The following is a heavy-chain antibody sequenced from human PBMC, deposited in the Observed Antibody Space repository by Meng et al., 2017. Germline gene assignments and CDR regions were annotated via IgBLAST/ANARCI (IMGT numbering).Heavy chain of an antibody. J-gene: IGHJ4*02. CDR1: GGSISSYY. CDR3: AREEPSYYDSSGYYTASYFDY. CDR2: IYTSGST. Sequence: SETLSLTCTVSGGSISSYYWSWIRQPAGKGLEWIGRIYTSGSTNYNPSLKSRVTMSVDTSKNQFSLKLSSVTAADTAVYYCAREEPSYYDSSGYYTASYFDYWGQGTRVTVSS. V-gene: IGHV4-4*07. D-gene: IGHD3-22*01.